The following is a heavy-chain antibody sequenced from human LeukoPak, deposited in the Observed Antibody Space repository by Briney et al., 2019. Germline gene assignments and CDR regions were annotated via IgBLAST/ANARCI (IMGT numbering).Heavy chain of an antibody. CDR1: GGSISSYY. Sequence: PSETLSLTCTASGGSISSYYWSWVRQPAGKGLEWIGRIYTSGSTNYNPSLKSRVTMSADTSKNHFSLKLSSVTAADTAVYYCARVFDSPEWPYYYYYMDVWGKGTTVTVSS. V-gene: IGHV4-4*07. D-gene: IGHD3-3*01. CDR3: ARVFDSPEWPYYYYYMDV. CDR2: IYTSGST. J-gene: IGHJ6*03.